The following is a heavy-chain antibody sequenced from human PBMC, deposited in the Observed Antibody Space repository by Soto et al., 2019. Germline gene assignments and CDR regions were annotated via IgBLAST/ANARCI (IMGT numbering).Heavy chain of an antibody. CDR3: ARAPLIIGHITNLGEASPGILEY. CDR1: VYSFSDHY. CDR2: INPHNGAT. D-gene: IGHD3-3*01. V-gene: IGHV1-2*02. Sequence: ASVKVTCKASVYSFSDHYIHCVRQAPGQGLERMRWINPHNGATSLAQKFKYRVIMTSDTSISTVYMELTSLRSDETALYYCARAPLIIGHITNLGEASPGILEYWGQGTPVTVSS. J-gene: IGHJ4*02.